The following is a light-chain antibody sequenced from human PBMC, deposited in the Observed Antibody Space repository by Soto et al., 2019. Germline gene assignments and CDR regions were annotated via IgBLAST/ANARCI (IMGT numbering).Light chain of an antibody. J-gene: IGLJ2*01. V-gene: IGLV1-44*01. CDR1: TSNIGSKT. Sequence: QSVLTQPPSASGTPGQRVTISCSGSTSNIGSKTVRWYQQLPGSAPRVLIYNNNERPSGVPDRFSGSKSGTSASLAISGLQSEDEADYYCATWDDSLPAVFGGGTKLTDL. CDR3: ATWDDSLPAV. CDR2: NNN.